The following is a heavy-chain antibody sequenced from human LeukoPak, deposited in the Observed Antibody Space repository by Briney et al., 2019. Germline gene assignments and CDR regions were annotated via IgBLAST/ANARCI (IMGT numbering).Heavy chain of an antibody. CDR2: IYYSGST. D-gene: IGHD3-9*01. CDR3: ARQSFRHYDILTGYSTPGWFDP. CDR1: GGSVSSYF. V-gene: IGHV4-59*05. Sequence: PSETLSLTCTVSGGSVSSYFWSWIRQPPGKGLEWIGSIYYSGSTYYNPSLKSRVTISVDTSKNQFSLKLSSVTAADTAVYYCARQSFRHYDILTGYSTPGWFDPWGQGTLVTVSS. J-gene: IGHJ5*02.